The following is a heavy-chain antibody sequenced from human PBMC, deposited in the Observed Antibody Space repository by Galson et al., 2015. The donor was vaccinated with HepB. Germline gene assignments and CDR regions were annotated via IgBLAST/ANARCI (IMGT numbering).Heavy chain of an antibody. Sequence: SLRLSCAASGFTFSSYAMSWVRQAPGKGLEWVSAISGSGGSTYYADSVKGRFTISRDNSKNTLYLQMNSLRAEDTAVYYCAKPPVADTIKYWYFDLWGRGTLVTVSS. J-gene: IGHJ2*01. CDR2: ISGSGGST. CDR3: AKPPVADTIKYWYFDL. V-gene: IGHV3-23*01. CDR1: GFTFSSYA. D-gene: IGHD6-19*01.